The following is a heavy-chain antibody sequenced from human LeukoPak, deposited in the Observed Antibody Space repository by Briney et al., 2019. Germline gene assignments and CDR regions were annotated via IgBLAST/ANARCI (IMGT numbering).Heavy chain of an antibody. D-gene: IGHD6-19*01. CDR2: IKPDGSEK. Sequence: GGSLRLSCAASGFTFSTSWMNWVRQAPGKGLEWVASIKPDGSEKYSVDSVKGRFTISRDNAKNSLYLQMNSLRAEDTAVYYCARDRGYSSFDYWGQGTLVTVSS. CDR1: GFTFSTSW. V-gene: IGHV3-7*01. CDR3: ARDRGYSSFDY. J-gene: IGHJ4*02.